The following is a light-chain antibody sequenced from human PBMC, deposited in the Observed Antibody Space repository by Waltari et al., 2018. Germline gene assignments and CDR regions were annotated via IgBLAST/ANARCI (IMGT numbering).Light chain of an antibody. J-gene: IGKJ4*01. CDR1: QSVLYSSNNKNY. Sequence: DIVMTQSPDSLAVSLGERATINCKSSQSVLYSSNNKNYLAWYQQKPGQPPKLLIYWAFTRESGVPDRFSGSGSGTDFTLTISSLQAEDVAVYYCQQYNNWPPGLTFGGGTKVEIK. CDR3: QQYNNWPPGLT. CDR2: WAF. V-gene: IGKV4-1*01.